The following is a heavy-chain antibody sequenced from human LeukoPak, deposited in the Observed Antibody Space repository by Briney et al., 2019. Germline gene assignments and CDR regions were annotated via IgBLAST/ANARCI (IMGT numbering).Heavy chain of an antibody. V-gene: IGHV3-23*01. CDR2: ISGSGGST. Sequence: GGSLRLSCAASGFTFSSYAMGWVRQAPGKGLEWVSAISGSGGSTYYADSVKGRFTISRDNSKNTLYLQMNSLRAEDTAVYYCAKDSAGVRYFDWPTDYWGQGTLVTVSS. J-gene: IGHJ4*02. D-gene: IGHD3-9*01. CDR1: GFTFSSYA. CDR3: AKDSAGVRYFDWPTDY.